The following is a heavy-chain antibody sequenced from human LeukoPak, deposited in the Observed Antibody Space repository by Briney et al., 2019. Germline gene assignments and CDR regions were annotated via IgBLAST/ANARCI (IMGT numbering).Heavy chain of an antibody. Sequence: GGSLRLSCAAAGLTFSTNSMNWVRQAPGKGLEWVSSISSGGTYKYYADSVKGRFTISRDNAQNSLYLQMNSLRAEDSSVYYCARPTTVTTISADAFDIWGQGTMVTVSS. D-gene: IGHD4-17*01. CDR3: ARPTTVTTISADAFDI. CDR1: GLTFSTNS. J-gene: IGHJ3*02. CDR2: ISSGGTYK. V-gene: IGHV3-21*01.